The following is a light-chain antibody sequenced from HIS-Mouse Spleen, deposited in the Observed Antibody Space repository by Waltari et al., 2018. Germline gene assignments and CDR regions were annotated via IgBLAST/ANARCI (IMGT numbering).Light chain of an antibody. V-gene: IGKV1-9*01. CDR3: QQLNSYPREWT. J-gene: IGKJ1*01. Sequence: DIQLTQSPSFLSASVGDRVTITCRASQGISSYLAWYQQKPGKAPKLLIYAASTLQSGVPSRFSRSGSGTEFTLTISSLQPEDFATYYCQQLNSYPREWTFGQGTKVEIK. CDR2: AAS. CDR1: QGISSY.